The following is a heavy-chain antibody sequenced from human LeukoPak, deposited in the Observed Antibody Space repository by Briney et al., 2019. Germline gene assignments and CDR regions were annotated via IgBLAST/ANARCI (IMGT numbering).Heavy chain of an antibody. CDR3: ARCSADIFELHFQS. V-gene: IGHV3-53*01. CDR2: IYSGGSI. D-gene: IGHD3-3*02. J-gene: IGHJ5*02. Sequence: GRSLRLSCAVSGFDVIENYVTWVRQAPGKGLEWVSVIYSGGSIYYSDSVKGRFTISRDTSRNMVFLQMTSLRAEDTAVYYCARCSADIFELHFQSWGQGTLVTVSS. CDR1: GFDVIENY.